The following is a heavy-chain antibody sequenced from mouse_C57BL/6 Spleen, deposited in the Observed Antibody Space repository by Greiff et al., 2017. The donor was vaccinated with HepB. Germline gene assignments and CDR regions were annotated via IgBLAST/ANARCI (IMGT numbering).Heavy chain of an antibody. CDR1: GYTFTSYW. Sequence: VQLQQPGAELVKPGASVKMSCKASGYTFTSYWITWVKQRPGQGLEWIGDIYPGSGSTNYNEKFKGKATLTVDTSSSTAYMELHSLTSEDSAVYFCARWGPYPTRWGQGITLTVSS. CDR3: ARWGPYPTR. V-gene: IGHV1-55*01. D-gene: IGHD2-10*01. CDR2: IYPGSGST. J-gene: IGHJ2*01.